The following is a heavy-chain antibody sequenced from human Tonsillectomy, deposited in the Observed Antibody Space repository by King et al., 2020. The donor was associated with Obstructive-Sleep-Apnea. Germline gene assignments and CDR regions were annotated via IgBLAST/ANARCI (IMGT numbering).Heavy chain of an antibody. Sequence: QLVQSGGGLVKPGGSLRLSCAASGFTFSNAWMSWVRQAPGKGLEWVGRIKSKTDGGTTDYAAPVKGRFTISRDDSKNTLYLQMNSLKTEDTAVYYCTPACEGGPSSCGGYWGQGTLVTVSS. V-gene: IGHV3-15*01. CDR3: TPACEGGPSSCGGY. CDR2: IKSKTDGGTT. D-gene: IGHD2-21*01. CDR1: GFTFSNAW. J-gene: IGHJ4*02.